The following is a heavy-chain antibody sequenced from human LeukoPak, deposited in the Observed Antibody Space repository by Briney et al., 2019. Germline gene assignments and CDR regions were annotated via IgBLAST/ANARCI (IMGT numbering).Heavy chain of an antibody. CDR1: GGSFSGYY. D-gene: IGHD3-22*01. V-gene: IGHV4-34*01. CDR2: INHSGST. Sequence: PSETLSLTCAVYGGSFSGYYWSWVRQPPGKGLEWIGEINHSGSTNSNPSLKSRVTISVDTSKNQFSLKLSSVTAADTAVYYCASSYYYDSSGSDAFDIWGQGTMVTVSS. CDR3: ASSYYYDSSGSDAFDI. J-gene: IGHJ3*02.